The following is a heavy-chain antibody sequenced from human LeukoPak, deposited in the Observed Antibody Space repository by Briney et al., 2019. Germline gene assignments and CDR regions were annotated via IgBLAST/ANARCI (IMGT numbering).Heavy chain of an antibody. D-gene: IGHD1-1*01. J-gene: IGHJ5*02. V-gene: IGHV4-59*12. CDR2: IYGSGST. CDR1: GGSFSSYY. Sequence: KPSETLSLTCAVSGGSFSSYYWSWVRQPPGKGLEWVAHIYGSGSTNYNPSVKRRVTFSVDTSKNQLSLLLSTVPAADTAAYYCAREGTSGTHHNWSNAASQGTLVTVSS. CDR3: AREGTSGTHHNWSNA.